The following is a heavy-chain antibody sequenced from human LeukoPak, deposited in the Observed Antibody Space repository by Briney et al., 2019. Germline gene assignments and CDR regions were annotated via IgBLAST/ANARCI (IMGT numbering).Heavy chain of an antibody. CDR1: GFTLSSYA. CDR3: AKDPRVGSRVATPCH. J-gene: IGHJ4*02. CDR2: SCGSGDRT. D-gene: IGHD5-24*01. Sequence: PGGSLRLSCAASGFTLSSYAMSWVRQAPGKGLEWVSASCGSGDRTFYADSVKGRFTISRDNSKSTLYVQMNSLRAEDTAVYYCAKDPRVGSRVATPCHWGQGTLVTVSS. V-gene: IGHV3-23*01.